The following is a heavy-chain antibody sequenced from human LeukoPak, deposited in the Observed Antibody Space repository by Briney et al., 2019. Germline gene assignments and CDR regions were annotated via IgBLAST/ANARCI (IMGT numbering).Heavy chain of an antibody. V-gene: IGHV3-30*04. CDR1: GSTFSSYA. Sequence: GRSLRLSCAASGSTFSSYAMHWVRQAPGKGLEWVAVISYDGSNKYYADSVKGRFTISRDNSKNTLYLQMNSLRAEDTAVYYCAREYSSSRSFDYWGQGTLVTVSS. CDR3: AREYSSSRSFDY. J-gene: IGHJ4*02. D-gene: IGHD6-13*01. CDR2: ISYDGSNK.